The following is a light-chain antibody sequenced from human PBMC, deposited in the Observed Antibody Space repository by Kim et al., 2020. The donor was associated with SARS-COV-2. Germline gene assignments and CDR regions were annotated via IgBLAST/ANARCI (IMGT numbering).Light chain of an antibody. CDR2: ETS. CDR1: QTISSSY. V-gene: IGKV3-20*01. CDR3: QQYGSSPNT. Sequence: EVVLTQSPGTLSLSPGERVALSCRTSQTISSSYLAWYQQKRGQAPRLIIYETSFRAAGIPDRFSGSGSGTDFTLTISRLEPEDFAVYYCQQYGSSPNTFGQGTKLEIK. J-gene: IGKJ2*01.